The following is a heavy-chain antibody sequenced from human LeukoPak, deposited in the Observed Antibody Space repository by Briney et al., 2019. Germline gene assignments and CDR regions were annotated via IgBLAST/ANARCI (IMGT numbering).Heavy chain of an antibody. CDR2: INPNSGGT. D-gene: IGHD5-18*01. Sequence: ASVKVSCKASGYTFTGYYMHWVRQAPGQGLEWMGWINPNSGGTNYAQKFQGRVTMTRDTSISTAYMELSRLRSDDTAVYHCARTRWIQLWLFDYWGQGTLVTVSS. CDR1: GYTFTGYY. CDR3: ARTRWIQLWLFDY. V-gene: IGHV1-2*02. J-gene: IGHJ4*02.